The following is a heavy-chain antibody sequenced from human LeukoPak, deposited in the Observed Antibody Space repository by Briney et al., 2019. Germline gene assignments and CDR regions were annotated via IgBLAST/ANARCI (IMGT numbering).Heavy chain of an antibody. V-gene: IGHV3-74*01. CDR1: GFTFSSYW. CDR2: INSDRSST. D-gene: IGHD2-2*02. CDR3: ARSMVTIPIPGGY. Sequence: QLGGSLRLSCAASGFTFSSYWMHWVRQAPGKGLVWVSRINSDRSSTSYGDSVKGRFTISRDNAKNTLYLQMNSLRAEDTAVYYCARSMVTIPIPGGYWGQGTLVTVSS. J-gene: IGHJ4*02.